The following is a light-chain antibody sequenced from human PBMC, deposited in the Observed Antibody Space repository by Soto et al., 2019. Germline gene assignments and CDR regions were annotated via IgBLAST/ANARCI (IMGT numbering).Light chain of an antibody. Sequence: DIQMTLSPSTLSSSVGDRVTITCRASQSFTRWLAWYQQKPGKAPRLLIYDASNLEIGAPSRFSGSGSGTEFTLTISSLQPDDFATYYCQKYNSYLWTVGQGTKVDIK. CDR3: QKYNSYLWT. V-gene: IGKV1-5*01. J-gene: IGKJ1*01. CDR2: DAS. CDR1: QSFTRW.